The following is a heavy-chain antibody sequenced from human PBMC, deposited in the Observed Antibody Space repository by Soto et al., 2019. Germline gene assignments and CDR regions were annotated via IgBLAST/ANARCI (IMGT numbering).Heavy chain of an antibody. CDR3: ARDPDYGDYFDY. J-gene: IGHJ4*02. CDR2: ISSSSSYI. CDR1: GFTFSSYS. Sequence: GGSLRLSCVASGFTFSSYSMNWVRQAPGKGLEWVSSISSSSSYIYYADSVKGRITISRDNAKNSLYLQMNSLRAEDTAVYYCARDPDYGDYFDYWGQGTLVTVSS. V-gene: IGHV3-21*01. D-gene: IGHD4-17*01.